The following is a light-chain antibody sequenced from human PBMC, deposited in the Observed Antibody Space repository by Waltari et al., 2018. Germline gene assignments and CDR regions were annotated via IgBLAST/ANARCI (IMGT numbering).Light chain of an antibody. J-gene: IGKJ2*01. Sequence: DIVMTQSPLSLPVTPGEPASISCRSSQSLVFSDGNNYLDWYQQKPGQSPQLLVYEVSKRASGVPDRFSDSGSGTDFTLKISRVEAEDVGVYYCMQALQAPYTFGQGTKLEIK. CDR3: MQALQAPYT. CDR1: QSLVFSDGNNY. CDR2: EVS. V-gene: IGKV2-28*01.